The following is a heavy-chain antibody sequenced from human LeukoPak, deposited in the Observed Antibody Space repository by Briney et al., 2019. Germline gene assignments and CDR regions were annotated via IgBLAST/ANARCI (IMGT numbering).Heavy chain of an antibody. CDR2: MNPNSGST. V-gene: IGHV1-8*02. Sequence: GASVKVSCKASGYAFTSNYIHWVRQATGQGLEWVGWMNPNSGSTGYAQKFQGRVTMTRNIFMSTAYMELSSLRSEDTAVYYCARDYGGNSGWFDPWGQGTLVTVSS. CDR1: GYAFTSNY. J-gene: IGHJ5*02. D-gene: IGHD4-23*01. CDR3: ARDYGGNSGWFDP.